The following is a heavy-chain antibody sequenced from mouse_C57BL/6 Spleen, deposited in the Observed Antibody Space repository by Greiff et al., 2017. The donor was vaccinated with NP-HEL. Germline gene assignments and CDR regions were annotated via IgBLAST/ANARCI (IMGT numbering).Heavy chain of an antibody. V-gene: IGHV1-26*01. Sequence: EVQLQQSGPELVKPGASVKISCKASGYTFTDYYMNWVKQSHGKSLEWIGDINPNNGGTSYNQKFKGKATLTVDKSSSTAYMELRSLTSEDSAVYYCARSVIYYYGSSWFAYWGQGTLVTVSA. D-gene: IGHD1-1*01. J-gene: IGHJ3*01. CDR2: INPNNGGT. CDR3: ARSVIYYYGSSWFAY. CDR1: GYTFTDYY.